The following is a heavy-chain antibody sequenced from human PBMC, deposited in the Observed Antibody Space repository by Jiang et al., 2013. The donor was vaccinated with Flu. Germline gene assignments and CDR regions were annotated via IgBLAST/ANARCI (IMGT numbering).Heavy chain of an antibody. CDR2: INHSGST. D-gene: IGHD3-3*01. J-gene: IGHJ3*02. CDR1: WVLQWLRT. Sequence: LLKPSETLSLTCAVVWWVLQWLRTGAGSASPHGKGLEWIGEINHSGSTKYNRPSKSRVTISVDTSKNQFSLRLNSVTAADTAVYYCARGPLTNILEWLPYYMRAFDIWGRGTMVTVSS. CDR3: ARGPLTNILEWLPYYMRAFDI. V-gene: IGHV4-34*01.